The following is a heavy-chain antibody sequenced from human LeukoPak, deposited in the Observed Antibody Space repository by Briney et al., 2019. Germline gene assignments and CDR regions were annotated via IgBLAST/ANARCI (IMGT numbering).Heavy chain of an antibody. J-gene: IGHJ4*02. CDR1: GGSFSGYY. CDR3: ARSKDGSGFAAY. Sequence: PSETLSLTCAVYGGSFSGYYWTWIRQPPGKGLEWIGEIKHSGNTNYNPSLKSRVAISVDTSKNQFSLKLSSVIAADTAMYYCARSKDGSGFAAYWGQGTQVTVSS. V-gene: IGHV4-34*01. D-gene: IGHD3-22*01. CDR2: IKHSGNT.